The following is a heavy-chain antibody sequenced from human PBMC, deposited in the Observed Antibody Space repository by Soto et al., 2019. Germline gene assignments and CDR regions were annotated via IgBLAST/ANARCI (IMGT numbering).Heavy chain of an antibody. V-gene: IGHV1-69*13. D-gene: IGHD6-13*01. CDR3: ARDHPKSSSWIPYFDY. CDR1: GGTFSSYA. Sequence: GASVKVSCKAPGGTFSSYAISWVRQAPGQGLEWMGGIIPIFGTANYAQKFQGRVTITADESTSTAYMELSSLRSEDTAVFYCARDHPKSSSWIPYFDYWGQGTLVTVSS. J-gene: IGHJ4*02. CDR2: IIPIFGTA.